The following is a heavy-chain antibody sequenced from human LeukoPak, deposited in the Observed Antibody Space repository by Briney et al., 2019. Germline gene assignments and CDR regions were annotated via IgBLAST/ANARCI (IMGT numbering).Heavy chain of an antibody. V-gene: IGHV4-61*02. CDR2: IYTSGST. D-gene: IGHD3-3*01. J-gene: IGHJ4*02. CDR3: ARESGITIFGVVMQYYFDY. Sequence: SETLSLTCTVSGGSISSGSYYWSWIRQPAGKGLEWIGRIYTSGSTNYNPSLKSRVTISVDTSKNQFSLKLSSVTAADTAVYYCARESGITIFGVVMQYYFDYWGQGTLVTVSS. CDR1: GGSISSGSYY.